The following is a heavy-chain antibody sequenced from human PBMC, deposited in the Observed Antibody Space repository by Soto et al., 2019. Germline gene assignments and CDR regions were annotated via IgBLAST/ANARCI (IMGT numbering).Heavy chain of an antibody. Sequence: GGSLRLSCAASGFTFSSYSMNWVRQAPGKGLEWVSSISSSSSYIYYADSVKGRFTISRDNAKDPLYLQMNSLRAEDTAVYYCAREETYYYDSSGYFWFDPWGQGTLVTVSS. D-gene: IGHD3-22*01. CDR3: AREETYYYDSSGYFWFDP. CDR1: GFTFSSYS. J-gene: IGHJ5*02. CDR2: ISSSSSYI. V-gene: IGHV3-21*01.